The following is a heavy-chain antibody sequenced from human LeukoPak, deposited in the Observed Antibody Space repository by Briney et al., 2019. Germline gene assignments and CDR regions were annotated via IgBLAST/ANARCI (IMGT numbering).Heavy chain of an antibody. J-gene: IGHJ5*02. CDR2: INHSGST. Sequence: SETLSLTCAVYGGSFSGYYWSWIRQPPGKGLEWIGEINHSGSTNYNPSLKSRVTISVDTSKNLFSLKLSSVTAADTAVYYCARSPSGSSSRWFDAWGQGTLVTVSS. CDR3: ARSPSGSSSRWFDA. V-gene: IGHV4-34*01. D-gene: IGHD1-26*01. CDR1: GGSFSGYY.